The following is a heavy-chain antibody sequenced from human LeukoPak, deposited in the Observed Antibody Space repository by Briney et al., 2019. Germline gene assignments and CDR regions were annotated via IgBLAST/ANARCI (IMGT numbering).Heavy chain of an antibody. V-gene: IGHV3-21*04. CDR3: AKDALSSRLTNDPFGWFDP. CDR1: GFTFSSYS. Sequence: PGGSLRLSCAASGFTFSSYSMNWVRQAPGKGLEWVSSISSSSSYIYYADSVKGRFTISRDNSKTTVYLQMNSLRAEDTAVYYCAKDALSSRLTNDPFGWFDPWGQGTLVTVSS. CDR2: ISSSSSYI. J-gene: IGHJ5*02. D-gene: IGHD6-13*01.